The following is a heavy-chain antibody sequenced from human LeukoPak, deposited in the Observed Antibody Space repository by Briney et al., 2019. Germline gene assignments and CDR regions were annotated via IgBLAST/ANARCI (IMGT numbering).Heavy chain of an antibody. V-gene: IGHV3-30*04. J-gene: IGHJ4*02. Sequence: PGRSLRLSCAASGFTFSSYAMHWVRQAPDKGLEWVAVISYDGSNKYYADSVKGRFTISRDNSKNTLYLQMNSLRAEDTAVYYCARDDYYDSSGEDPVHFDYWGQGTLVTVSS. CDR3: ARDDYYDSSGEDPVHFDY. CDR1: GFTFSSYA. CDR2: ISYDGSNK. D-gene: IGHD3-22*01.